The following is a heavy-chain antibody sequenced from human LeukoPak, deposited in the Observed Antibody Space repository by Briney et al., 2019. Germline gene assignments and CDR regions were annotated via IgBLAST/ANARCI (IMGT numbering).Heavy chain of an antibody. CDR1: GFTVSSSY. J-gene: IGHJ6*02. CDR2: IYSGGST. V-gene: IGHV3-53*04. D-gene: IGHD3-10*01. Sequence: GGSLRLSCAASGFTVSSSYMSWVRQAPGKGLEWVSVIYSGGSTYYADSVKGRLTISRHNSKNTLYLQMNSLRAEDTAVYYCARERVGGSGFIFYGMDVWGQGTTVTVSS. CDR3: ARERVGGSGFIFYGMDV.